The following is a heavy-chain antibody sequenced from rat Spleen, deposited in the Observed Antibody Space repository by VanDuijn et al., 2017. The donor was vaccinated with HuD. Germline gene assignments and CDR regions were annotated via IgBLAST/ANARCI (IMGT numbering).Heavy chain of an antibody. CDR1: GFSLTSYH. CDR2: IWTGGST. D-gene: IGHD1-6*01. V-gene: IGHV2-43*01. CDR3: ARGRYTSDYPIMLDY. Sequence: QVQLKESGPGLVQPSQTLSLTCTVSGFSLTSYHVSWVRQPPGKGLEWMGLIWTGGSTAYNSLLKSRLSISRDTSKSQVFLKMNSLQTEDTATYYCARGRYTSDYPIMLDYWGQGVMVTVSS. J-gene: IGHJ2*01.